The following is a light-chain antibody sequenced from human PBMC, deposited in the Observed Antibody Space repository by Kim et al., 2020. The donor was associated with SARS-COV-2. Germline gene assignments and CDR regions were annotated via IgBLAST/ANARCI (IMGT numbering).Light chain of an antibody. CDR3: QQSYNIPRT. J-gene: IGKJ2*01. Sequence: DIQMTQSPPSLSASIGDRVTLTCRASQGIDNHLNWYQQKPGEAPKLLIHTTSHLQSGVPSTFRGSGYGTDFTLTISSLQPADFATYYCQQSYNIPRTFGPGTKLEIK. CDR2: TTS. CDR1: QGIDNH. V-gene: IGKV1-39*01.